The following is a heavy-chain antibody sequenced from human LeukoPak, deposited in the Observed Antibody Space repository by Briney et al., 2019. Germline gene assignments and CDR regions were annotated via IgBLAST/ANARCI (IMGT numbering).Heavy chain of an antibody. V-gene: IGHV3-23*01. D-gene: IGHD1-26*01. CDR2: ITSGGSNT. CDR3: ARSPRGGEFDY. CDR1: GFSFNSYA. J-gene: IGHJ4*02. Sequence: PGGSLRLSCAASGFSFNSYAMTWVRQAPGKGLEWVSDITSGGSNTYYADSVKGRFTISRDNAKNSLYLQMNSLRAEDTAVYYCARSPRGGEFDYWGQGTLVTVSS.